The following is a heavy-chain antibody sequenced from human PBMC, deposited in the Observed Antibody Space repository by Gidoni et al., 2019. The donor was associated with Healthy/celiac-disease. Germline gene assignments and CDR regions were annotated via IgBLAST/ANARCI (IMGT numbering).Heavy chain of an antibody. D-gene: IGHD1-26*01. CDR3: ARDSGSDAPSNWFDP. CDR1: GSTFTSYY. CDR2: IKPSGGST. Sequence: QVQLVQSGAEVKKPGASVKVSCKASGSTFTSYYMHWVRQPPGQGLEWMGIIKPSGGSTSYAQKCQGRVTMTRDKSTSTVYMELSSLRSEDTAVYYCARDSGSDAPSNWFDPWGQGTLVTVSS. V-gene: IGHV1-46*01. J-gene: IGHJ5*02.